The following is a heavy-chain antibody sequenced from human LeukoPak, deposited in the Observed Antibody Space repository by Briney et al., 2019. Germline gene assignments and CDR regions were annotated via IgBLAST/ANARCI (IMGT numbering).Heavy chain of an antibody. J-gene: IGHJ4*02. CDR1: GGSISSGTYY. V-gene: IGHV4-39*07. CDR2: IYYSGST. CDR3: ARDNARRGLLWFGEYHYFDY. D-gene: IGHD3-10*01. Sequence: SETLSLTCTVSGGSISSGTYYWGWIRQPPGKGLEWIGSIYYSGSTYYNPSLKSRVTISVDTSKNQFSLKLSSVTAADTAVYYCARDNARRGLLWFGEYHYFDYWGQGTLVTVSS.